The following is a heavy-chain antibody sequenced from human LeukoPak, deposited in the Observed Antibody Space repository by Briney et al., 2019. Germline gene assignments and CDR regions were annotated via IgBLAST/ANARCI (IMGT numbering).Heavy chain of an antibody. J-gene: IGHJ6*03. D-gene: IGHD4-23*01. Sequence: ASVKVSCKASGYTFTSYGISWVRQAPGQGLEWMGWISAYNGNTNYAQKLQGRVTMTTDTPTSTAYMELSSLRSEDTAVYYCASDPGNSPSYYYYYMDVWGEGTTVTVSS. CDR2: ISAYNGNT. CDR3: ASDPGNSPSYYYYYMDV. CDR1: GYTFTSYG. V-gene: IGHV1-18*01.